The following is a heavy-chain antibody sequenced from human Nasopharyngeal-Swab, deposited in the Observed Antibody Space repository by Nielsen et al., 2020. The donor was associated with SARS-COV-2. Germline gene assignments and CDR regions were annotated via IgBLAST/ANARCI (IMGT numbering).Heavy chain of an antibody. D-gene: IGHD5-12*01. Sequence: GSLRLSCAVSGGSISSDYWWNWVSQSPGKGLEWIGEIYHSGSSNHNPSLKSRVIISVDKSKNHFSLKLTSVTAADTALYYCARGVSRSGYNYEGPYYYMDVWGKGTTVTVSS. CDR3: ARGVSRSGYNYEGPYYYMDV. CDR2: IYHSGSS. V-gene: IGHV4-4*02. J-gene: IGHJ6*03. CDR1: GGSISSDYW.